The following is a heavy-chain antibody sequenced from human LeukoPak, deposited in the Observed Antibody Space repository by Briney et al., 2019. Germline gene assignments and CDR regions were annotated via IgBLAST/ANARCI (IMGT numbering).Heavy chain of an antibody. CDR1: GFTFGNYG. V-gene: IGHV3-30*18. Sequence: QPGRSLRLSCAASGFTFGNYGMHWVRQAPGKGLEWVAVIAYDEINTNHADSVKGRLTVSRDNSKKTLFLQMNSLRAEDTAVYYCAKADCGSTSCHPDYWGQGTLVTVSS. CDR2: IAYDEINT. J-gene: IGHJ4*02. CDR3: AKADCGSTSCHPDY. D-gene: IGHD2-2*01.